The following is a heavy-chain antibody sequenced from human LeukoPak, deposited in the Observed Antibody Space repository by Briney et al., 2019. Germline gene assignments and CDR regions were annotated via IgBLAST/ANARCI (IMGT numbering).Heavy chain of an antibody. D-gene: IGHD3-16*01. J-gene: IGHJ4*02. Sequence: GGSLRLSCAAFGFTFSSYSMNWVRQAPGKGLEWVSYISSSSSTIYYADSVKGRFTISRDNSKNTLYLQMNSLRAEDTAVYYCAKGLWGDPFDYWGQGTLVTVSS. CDR2: ISSSSSTI. CDR3: AKGLWGDPFDY. CDR1: GFTFSSYS. V-gene: IGHV3-48*01.